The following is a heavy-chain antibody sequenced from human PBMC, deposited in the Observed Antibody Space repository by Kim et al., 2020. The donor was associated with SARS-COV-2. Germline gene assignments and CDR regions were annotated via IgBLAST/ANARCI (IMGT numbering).Heavy chain of an antibody. D-gene: IGHD6-13*01. CDR3: ARLGGGYSSSWFDP. J-gene: IGHJ5*02. V-gene: IGHV5-10-1*01. Sequence: SPSFQGHVTISADKSINTAYLHWSSLKASDTAIYYCARLGGGYSSSWFDPWGQGTLVTVSS.